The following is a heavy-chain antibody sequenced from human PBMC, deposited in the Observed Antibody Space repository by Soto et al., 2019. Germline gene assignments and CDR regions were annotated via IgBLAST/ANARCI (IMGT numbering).Heavy chain of an antibody. CDR1: GFSLSLYW. CDR3: ARPEVAGDY. Sequence: EVQLVESGGGLVQPGGSLRLSCEASGFSLSLYWMSWVRQAPGKGLEWVANIKQDGSQMYYMDSVKGRFTISRDNTKNSLYLQMNSLRVEDTAVYYCARPEVAGDYWGQGTLVTVSS. J-gene: IGHJ4*02. V-gene: IGHV3-7*01. CDR2: IKQDGSQM. D-gene: IGHD6-19*01.